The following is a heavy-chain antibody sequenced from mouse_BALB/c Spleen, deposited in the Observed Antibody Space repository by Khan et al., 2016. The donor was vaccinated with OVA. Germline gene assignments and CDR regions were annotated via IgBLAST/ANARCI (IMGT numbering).Heavy chain of an antibody. D-gene: IGHD1-1*01. CDR2: IDPETGGT. V-gene: IGHV1-15*01. CDR1: GYTFTDYE. CDR3: TRSHYGSSGFDY. Sequence: QVRLQQSGAELVRPGASVTLSCKASGYTFTDYEMHWVKQTPVNGLEWIGAIDPETGGTAYNQKCKGKATLTADKSSSTAYMELRSLTSEDSALYYCTRSHYGSSGFDYWGHGTTLTVSS. J-gene: IGHJ2*01.